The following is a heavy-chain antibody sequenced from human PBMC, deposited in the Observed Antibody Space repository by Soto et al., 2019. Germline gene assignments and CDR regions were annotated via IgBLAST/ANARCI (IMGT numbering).Heavy chain of an antibody. CDR1: GFTFSSYG. CDR3: AKDRIVATMNYYFDY. V-gene: IGHV3-30*18. Sequence: QVQLVESGGGVVQPGRSLRLSCAASGFTFSSYGMHWVRQAPGKGLEWVAVISYDGSNKYYADTVKGRFTISRDNSKNTLYLQMNSLRAEDTAVYYCAKDRIVATMNYYFDYWGQRTLVTVSS. J-gene: IGHJ4*02. CDR2: ISYDGSNK. D-gene: IGHD5-12*01.